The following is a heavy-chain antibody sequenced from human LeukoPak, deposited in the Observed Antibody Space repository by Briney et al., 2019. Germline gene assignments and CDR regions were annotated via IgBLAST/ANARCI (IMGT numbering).Heavy chain of an antibody. CDR1: GGSISSGGYY. D-gene: IGHD5-18*01. CDR3: ARGISYGYSFDY. J-gene: IGHJ4*03. V-gene: IGHV4-31*03. CDR2: IYYSGST. Sequence: PSQTLSLTYNVSGGSISSGGYYWSWIRQHPGKGLEWIGYIYYSGSTYYNPSLKSRVTISVDTSKNQFSLKLSSVTAADTAVYYCARGISYGYSFDYWGQGTTVTVSS.